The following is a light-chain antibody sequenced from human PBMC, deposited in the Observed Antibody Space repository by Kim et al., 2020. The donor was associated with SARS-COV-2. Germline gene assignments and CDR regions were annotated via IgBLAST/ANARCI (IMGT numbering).Light chain of an antibody. Sequence: GQSVTISCTGSSSDIGGYKYVSWYQQHPGKAPRLLIYEVNKRPSGVPDRFYGSKSGNTASLTVSGLQPEDEADYYCSSYTASNTVIFGTGTKVTVL. CDR2: EVN. V-gene: IGLV2-8*01. CDR1: SSDIGGYKY. J-gene: IGLJ1*01. CDR3: SSYTASNTVI.